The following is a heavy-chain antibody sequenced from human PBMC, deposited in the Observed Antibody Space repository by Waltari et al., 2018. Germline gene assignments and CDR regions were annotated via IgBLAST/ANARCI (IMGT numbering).Heavy chain of an antibody. D-gene: IGHD6-13*01. V-gene: IGHV4-34*01. Sequence: QVQLQQWGAGLLKPSETLSLTCAVYGGSFSGYYWSWIRQPPGKGLEWIGEINHSGRTNYNPSLKSRVTISVDTSKNQFSLKLSSVTAADTAVYYCARGIRDSSSWTVLRRGLGFDYWGQGTLVTVSS. CDR3: ARGIRDSSSWTVLRRGLGFDY. CDR1: GGSFSGYY. CDR2: INHSGRT. J-gene: IGHJ4*02.